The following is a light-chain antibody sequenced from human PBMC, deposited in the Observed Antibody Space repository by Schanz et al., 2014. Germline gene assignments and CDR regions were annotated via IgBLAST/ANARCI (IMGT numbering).Light chain of an antibody. CDR2: EGS. Sequence: QSALTQPASVSGSPGQSITISCTGTSSDVGSYNLVSWYQQHPGKAPKLMIYEGSKRPSGVSNRFSGSKSGNTASLTISGLQAEDEADYYCGSYTSSVVFGGGTKLTVL. CDR1: SSDVGSYNL. V-gene: IGLV2-14*02. J-gene: IGLJ2*01. CDR3: GSYTSSVV.